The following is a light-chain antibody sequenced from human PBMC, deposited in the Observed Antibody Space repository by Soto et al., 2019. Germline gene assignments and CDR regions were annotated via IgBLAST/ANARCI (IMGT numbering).Light chain of an antibody. Sequence: DIQMTQSPSSGSASVGDRVTITCRASRDIKTSLAWYQQRPGKGPELLIYDASTLQSGVPSRISGSGSGTEFTLTISRLQPEDFATFYCQQINSLPPTFGGGTKGAI. J-gene: IGKJ4*01. CDR1: RDIKTS. CDR3: QQINSLPPT. CDR2: DAS. V-gene: IGKV1-12*01.